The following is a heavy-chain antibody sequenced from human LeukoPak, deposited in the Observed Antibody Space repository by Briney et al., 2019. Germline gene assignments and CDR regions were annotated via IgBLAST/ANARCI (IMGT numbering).Heavy chain of an antibody. J-gene: IGHJ4*02. D-gene: IGHD4-17*01. Sequence: SETLSLTCTVSGGSISSSSYYWGWVRQPPGKGLEWIGSIYYSGSTYYNPSLKSRVTISVDTSKNQFSLKLSSVTAADTAVYYCAREISRTVTTGYWGQGTLVTVSS. CDR1: GGSISSSSYY. CDR3: AREISRTVTTGY. V-gene: IGHV4-39*07. CDR2: IYYSGST.